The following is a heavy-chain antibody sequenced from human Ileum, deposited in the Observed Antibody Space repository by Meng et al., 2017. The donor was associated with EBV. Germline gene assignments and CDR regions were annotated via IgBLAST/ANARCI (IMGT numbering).Heavy chain of an antibody. CDR1: GGSFSCYY. D-gene: IGHD3-10*01. V-gene: IGHV4-34*01. J-gene: IGHJ4*02. Sequence: QVKRQQWGAGLLRASETLSLTCAVYGGSFSCYYWSWIRQPPGKGLEWIGEINHSGSTNYNPSLKSRVTISVDTSKNQFSLKLSSVTAADTAVYYCARGNKVSDRGFDYWGQGTLVTVSS. CDR3: ARGNKVSDRGFDY. CDR2: INHSGST.